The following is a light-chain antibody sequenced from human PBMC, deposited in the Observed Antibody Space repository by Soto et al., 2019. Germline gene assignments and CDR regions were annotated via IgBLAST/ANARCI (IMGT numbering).Light chain of an antibody. J-gene: IGKJ1*01. CDR3: QHYGSSPET. V-gene: IGKV3-20*01. CDR1: QSVSSNY. Sequence: EIVVTQSPGTLSLSPGERATLSCRASQSVSSNYLAWYQQKPGQAPRLLIYGASSRATGIPDRFSGSGSGTDFTLTISRLEPEDFAVYYCQHYGSSPETFGQGTKVDIK. CDR2: GAS.